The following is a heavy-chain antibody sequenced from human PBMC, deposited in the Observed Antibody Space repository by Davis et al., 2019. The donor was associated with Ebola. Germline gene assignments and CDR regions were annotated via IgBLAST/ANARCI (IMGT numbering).Heavy chain of an antibody. CDR1: GFTVSSNY. CDR2: IYSGGST. CDR3: ARDGGPFDYLVSFDY. V-gene: IGHV3-53*01. D-gene: IGHD3-9*01. J-gene: IGHJ4*02. Sequence: GESLKISCAASGFTVSSNYMNWVRQAPGKGLEWVSGIYSGGSTYCADSVKGRFTISRDNSKNTLYLHMNNLRAEDTAVYYCARDGGPFDYLVSFDYWGQGTLVTVSS.